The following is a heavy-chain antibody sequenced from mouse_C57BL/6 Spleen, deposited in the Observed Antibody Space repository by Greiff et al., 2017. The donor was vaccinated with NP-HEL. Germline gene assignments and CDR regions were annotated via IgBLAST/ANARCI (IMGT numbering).Heavy chain of an antibody. CDR2: IDPETGGT. J-gene: IGHJ2*01. D-gene: IGHD2-4*01. CDR1: GYTFTDYE. Sequence: QVQLKESGAELVRPGASVTLSCKASGYTFTDYEMHWVKQTPVHGLEWIGAIDPETGGTAYNQKFKGKAILTADKSSSTAYMELRSLTSEDSAVYYCTRRGDYDNFDYWGQGTTLTVSS. CDR3: TRRGDYDNFDY. V-gene: IGHV1-15*01.